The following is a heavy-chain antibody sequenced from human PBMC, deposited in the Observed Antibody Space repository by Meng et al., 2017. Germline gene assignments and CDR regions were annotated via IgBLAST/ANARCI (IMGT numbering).Heavy chain of an antibody. Sequence: ASVKVSCKASGYTFTSYGISWVRQAPGQGLEWMGWISAYNGNTNYAQKLQGRVTMTIDTSTSTAYMELRSLRSDDTAVYYCARYCSGGSCYRSFDYWGQGTLVTVSS. V-gene: IGHV1-18*01. D-gene: IGHD2-15*01. CDR2: ISAYNGNT. CDR3: ARYCSGGSCYRSFDY. J-gene: IGHJ4*02. CDR1: GYTFTSYG.